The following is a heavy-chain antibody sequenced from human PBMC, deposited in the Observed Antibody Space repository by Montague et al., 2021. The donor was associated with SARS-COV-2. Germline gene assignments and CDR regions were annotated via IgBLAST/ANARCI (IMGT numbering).Heavy chain of an antibody. V-gene: IGHV3-53*04. Sequence: SLRLSCAASGFTVNSNYMSWVRQAPGKGLEWVSVIYSGGSTYYADSVKGRFTISRHNSKNTLYLQMNSLRAEDTAVYYCARRTTSSSWYNWFDPWGQGTLVTVSS. J-gene: IGHJ5*02. CDR1: GFTVNSNY. CDR2: IYSGGST. CDR3: ARRTTSSSWYNWFDP. D-gene: IGHD6-13*01.